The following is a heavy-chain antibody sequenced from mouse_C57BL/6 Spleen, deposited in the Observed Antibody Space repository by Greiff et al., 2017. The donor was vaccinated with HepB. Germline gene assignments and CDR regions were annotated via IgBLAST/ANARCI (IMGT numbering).Heavy chain of an antibody. V-gene: IGHV1-26*01. D-gene: IGHD2-10*02. CDR2: INPNNGGT. J-gene: IGHJ3*01. CDR1: GYTFTDYY. CDR3: ARQYGNYAWFAY. Sequence: VQLQQSGPELVKPGASVKISCKASGYTFTDYYMNWVKQSHGKRLEWIGAINPNNGGTSYNQKFKGKATLTVDKSSSTAYIELRSLTSEDSAVYYCARQYGNYAWFAYWGQGTLVTVSA.